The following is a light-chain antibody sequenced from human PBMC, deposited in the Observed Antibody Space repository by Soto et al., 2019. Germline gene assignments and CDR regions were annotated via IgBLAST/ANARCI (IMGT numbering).Light chain of an antibody. J-gene: IGLJ1*01. Sequence: QSALTQPASVSGSPGQSITISCTGTSSDVGGYNSVSWYQHHPGKAPKLMISEVSNRPSGVSNRFSGSKSGNTASLTISGLQAEDEADYYCSSYTSSNTYVFGTGTQLTVL. CDR1: SSDVGGYNS. V-gene: IGLV2-14*01. CDR2: EVS. CDR3: SSYTSSNTYV.